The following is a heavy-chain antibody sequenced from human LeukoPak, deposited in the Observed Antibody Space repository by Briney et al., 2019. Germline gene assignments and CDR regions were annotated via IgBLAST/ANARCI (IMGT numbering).Heavy chain of an antibody. CDR2: INPSVVSQ. J-gene: IGHJ4*02. CDR1: GYTFTSYY. Sequence: ASVKVSCKASGYTFTSYYMHWVRQAPEQGLEWMGIINPSVVSQSYAQKFQGRVTMTRDTSTSTVYMELSSLRSEDTAVYYCARESPTYYDILTGSPGLYYFDYWGQGTLVTVSS. D-gene: IGHD3-9*01. V-gene: IGHV1-46*01. CDR3: ARESPTYYDILTGSPGLYYFDY.